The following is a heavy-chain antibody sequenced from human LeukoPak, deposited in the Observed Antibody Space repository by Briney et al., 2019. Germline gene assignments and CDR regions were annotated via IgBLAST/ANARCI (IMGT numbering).Heavy chain of an antibody. CDR2: ISSSSSTI. Sequence: GGSLRLSCAASGFTFSSYCMNWVRQAPGKGLEWVSYISSSSSTIYYADSVKGRFTISRDNAKNSLYLQMNSLRAEDTAVYYCARDEGIQLWEAHFDYWGQGTLVTVSS. D-gene: IGHD5-18*01. CDR3: ARDEGIQLWEAHFDY. J-gene: IGHJ4*02. CDR1: GFTFSSYC. V-gene: IGHV3-48*04.